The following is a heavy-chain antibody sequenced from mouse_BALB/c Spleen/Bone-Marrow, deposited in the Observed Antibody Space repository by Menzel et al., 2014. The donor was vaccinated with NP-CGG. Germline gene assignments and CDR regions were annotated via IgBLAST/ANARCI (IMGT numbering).Heavy chain of an antibody. J-gene: IGHJ3*01. Sequence: QVQLKQSDAELVKPGASVKISCKASGYTFTDHAIHWVKQKPEQGLEWIGYISPGDGVIKYNEKFRGKAILTADKSSSTAYMQLNSLTSEDSAVYLCKRSLGRFAYWGQGTLVTVSA. CDR2: ISPGDGVI. V-gene: IGHV1S53*02. CDR3: KRSLGRFAY. CDR1: GYTFTDHA. D-gene: IGHD4-1*01.